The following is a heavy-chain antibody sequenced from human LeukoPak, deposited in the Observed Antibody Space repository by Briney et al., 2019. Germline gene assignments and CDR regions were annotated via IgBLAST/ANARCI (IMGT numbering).Heavy chain of an antibody. CDR1: GFTVSNYW. CDR3: ARDKKSGESSEIDY. Sequence: GGSLRLSCAASGFTVSNYWVHWVRQAPGKGLVWVSRINRDGSTTKYADSVKGRFTVSRDNAKNTLNLQMNSLRAEDTAVYYCARDKKSGESSEIDYWGQGTLVTVSS. V-gene: IGHV3-74*03. CDR2: INRDGSTT. D-gene: IGHD3-10*01. J-gene: IGHJ4*02.